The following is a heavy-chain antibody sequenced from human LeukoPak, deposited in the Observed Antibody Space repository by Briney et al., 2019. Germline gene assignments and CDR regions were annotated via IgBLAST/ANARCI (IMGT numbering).Heavy chain of an antibody. D-gene: IGHD2-2*01. CDR1: GFTFSSHA. V-gene: IGHV3-30*04. CDR2: ISYDGSNK. J-gene: IGHJ4*02. CDR3: ARDSVLWSSTSCPDY. Sequence: GGSLRLSCAASGFTFSSHAMHWVRQAPGKGLEWVAVISYDGSNKYYADSVKGRFTISRDNSKNTLYLQMNSLRAEDTAVYYCARDSVLWSSTSCPDYWGQGTLVTVSS.